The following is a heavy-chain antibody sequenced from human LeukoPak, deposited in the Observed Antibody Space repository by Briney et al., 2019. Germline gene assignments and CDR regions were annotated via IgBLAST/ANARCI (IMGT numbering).Heavy chain of an antibody. CDR3: ARDAQYDGYVYYFDY. CDR2: IYTSGST. CDR1: GGSISSYY. D-gene: IGHD5-12*01. V-gene: IGHV4-4*07. J-gene: IGHJ4*02. Sequence: SETLSLTCTVSGGSISSYYWSWIRQPAGKGLEWIGRIYTSGSTNYNPSLKSRVTMSVDTSKNQFSLKLSSVTAADTAVYYCARDAQYDGYVYYFDYWGQGTLVTVSS.